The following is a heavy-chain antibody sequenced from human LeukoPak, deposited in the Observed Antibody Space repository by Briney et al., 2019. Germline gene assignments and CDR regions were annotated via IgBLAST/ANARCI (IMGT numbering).Heavy chain of an antibody. CDR3: ARGDGSGSYYNVDYYYYYMDV. D-gene: IGHD3-10*01. J-gene: IGHJ6*03. CDR1: GGSFNGYY. Sequence: SETLSLTCAVYGGSFNGYYWSWIRQPPGKGLEWIGEINHSGSTNYSPSLKSRVTLSVDTSKNRFSLRLSSVTAADTAVYYCARGDGSGSYYNVDYYYYYMDVWGKGTTVTVSS. V-gene: IGHV4-34*01. CDR2: INHSGST.